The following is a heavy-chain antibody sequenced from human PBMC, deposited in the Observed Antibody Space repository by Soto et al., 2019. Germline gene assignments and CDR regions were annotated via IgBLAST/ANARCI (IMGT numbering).Heavy chain of an antibody. CDR1: GGSFSGYY. V-gene: IGHV4-34*01. CDR2: INHSGST. CDR3: ARSDYGDTGELYYFDY. D-gene: IGHD4-17*01. J-gene: IGHJ4*02. Sequence: PSETLSLTCAVYGGSFSGYYWSWIRQPPGKGLEWIGEINHSGSTNYNPSLKSRVTISVDTSKNQFSLKLSSVTAADTAVYYCARSDYGDTGELYYFDYWGQGTLVTVSS.